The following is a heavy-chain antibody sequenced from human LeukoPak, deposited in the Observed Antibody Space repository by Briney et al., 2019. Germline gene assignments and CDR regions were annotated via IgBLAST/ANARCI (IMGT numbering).Heavy chain of an antibody. Sequence: HPGGSLRLSCAASGFTFSSYWMSWVRQAPGKGLEWVSAISGSGGSTYYADSVKGRFTISRDNSKNMLYLQMNSLRAEDTAVYYCAKGGDYDFWSGYPWYYYYYGMDVWGQGTTVTVSS. CDR1: GFTFSSYW. CDR2: ISGSGGST. V-gene: IGHV3-23*01. J-gene: IGHJ6*02. CDR3: AKGGDYDFWSGYPWYYYYYGMDV. D-gene: IGHD3-3*01.